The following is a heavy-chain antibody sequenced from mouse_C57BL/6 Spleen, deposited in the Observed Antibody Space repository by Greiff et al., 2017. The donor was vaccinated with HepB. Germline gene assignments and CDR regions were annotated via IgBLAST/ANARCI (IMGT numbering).Heavy chain of an antibody. CDR2: IDPSDSYT. Sequence: VQLQQPGAELVRPGPSVKLSCKASGYTFTSYWMHWVKQRPGQGLEWIGVIDPSDSYTNYNQKFKGKATLTVDTSSSTAYMQLSSLTSEDSAVYYCARRGYDYDGALYYAMDYWGQGTSVTVSS. D-gene: IGHD2-4*01. V-gene: IGHV1-59*01. J-gene: IGHJ4*01. CDR3: ARRGYDYDGALYYAMDY. CDR1: GYTFTSYW.